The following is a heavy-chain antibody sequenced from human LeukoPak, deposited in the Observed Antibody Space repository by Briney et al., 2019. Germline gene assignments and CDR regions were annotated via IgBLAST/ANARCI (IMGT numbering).Heavy chain of an antibody. V-gene: IGHV4-59*01. CDR2: IYYSGST. J-gene: IGHJ4*02. CDR1: GGSISSYY. Sequence: SETLSLTCTVSGGSISSYYWSWIRQPPGKGLEWIGYIYYSGSTNCNPSLKSRVTVSVDTSKNQFSLKLSSVTAADTAVYYCARVVFFAWGRTYYFDYWGQGTLVTVSS. CDR3: ARVVFFAWGRTYYFDY. D-gene: IGHD2/OR15-2a*01.